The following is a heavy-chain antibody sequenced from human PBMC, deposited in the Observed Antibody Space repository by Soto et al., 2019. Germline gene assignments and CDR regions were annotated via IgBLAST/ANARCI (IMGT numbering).Heavy chain of an antibody. D-gene: IGHD4-17*01. CDR3: ASYGGLDAFDI. V-gene: IGHV3-21*01. CDR2: ISSSSSYI. CDR1: GFTFSSCS. J-gene: IGHJ3*02. Sequence: PGGSLRLSCAASGFTFSSCSMKWVRQAPGKGLEWVSSISSSSSYIYYADSVKGRFTISRDNAKNSLYLQMNSLRAEDTAVYYCASYGGLDAFDIWGQGTMVTVSS.